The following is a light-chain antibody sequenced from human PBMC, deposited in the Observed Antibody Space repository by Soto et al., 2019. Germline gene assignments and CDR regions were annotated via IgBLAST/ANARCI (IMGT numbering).Light chain of an antibody. Sequence: DLVMTQSPLSLPVTLGQPASISCRSSQSLGQSVSSNNLDWSQQRPGQAPRGVIYRVSTRATGIPERFSGSGSGTDFTLTISRVEPEDFAVYYCQQYGRCPSAFGPRTKGDIK. CDR3: QQYGRCPSA. CDR1: QSLGQSVSSNN. J-gene: IGKJ3*01. V-gene: IGKV2-30*02. CDR2: RVS.